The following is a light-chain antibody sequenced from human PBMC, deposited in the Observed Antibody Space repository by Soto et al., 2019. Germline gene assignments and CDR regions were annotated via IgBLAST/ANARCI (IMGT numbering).Light chain of an antibody. Sequence: QSALTQPPSVSGAPGQTITISCTGTSSNIGANHDVHWYQQLPGTAPKLLIYSNAFRPSGVPDRFSGSKSGTSASLAITGLQADDEADYFCQSYDISLSGVVFGGGTKVTVL. CDR2: SNA. J-gene: IGLJ2*01. CDR3: QSYDISLSGVV. V-gene: IGLV1-40*01. CDR1: SSNIGANHD.